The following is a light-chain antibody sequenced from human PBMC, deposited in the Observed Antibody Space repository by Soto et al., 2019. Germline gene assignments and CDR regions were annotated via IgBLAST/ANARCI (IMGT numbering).Light chain of an antibody. V-gene: IGKV4-1*01. CDR2: WAS. J-gene: IGKJ4*01. CDR1: QSVLYSSNNKNY. Sequence: DIVMTQSPDSLAVSLGERATINCKSSQSVLYSSNNKNYLAWYQQKPGQPPKLLIYWASTRESGVPDRFSGSGSGTDFTLTISSLQAEDVAVYYCQKYDTAPLTFGGGTKVEI. CDR3: QKYDTAPLT.